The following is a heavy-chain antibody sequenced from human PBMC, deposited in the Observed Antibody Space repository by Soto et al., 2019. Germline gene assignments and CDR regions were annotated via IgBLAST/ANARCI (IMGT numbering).Heavy chain of an antibody. Sequence: PSETLSLTCTFSGDSSSTYYWSWIRQPPGKGLEWIGYISYSGNTNYNPSLKSRVIMSIDTSKNQLSLKVTSVTPADTAVYYCACLRGYHGGPIAYWGQGTQVTVSS. V-gene: IGHV4-59*01. J-gene: IGHJ4*02. CDR1: GDSSSTYY. D-gene: IGHD4-17*01. CDR3: ACLRGYHGGPIAY. CDR2: ISYSGNT.